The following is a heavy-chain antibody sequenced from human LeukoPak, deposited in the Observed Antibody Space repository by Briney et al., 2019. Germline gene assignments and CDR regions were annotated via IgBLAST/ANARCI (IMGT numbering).Heavy chain of an antibody. D-gene: IGHD2-2*01. CDR1: GYTFTSYD. V-gene: IGHV1-69*13. J-gene: IGHJ6*03. CDR2: IIPIFGTA. Sequence: GASVKVSCKASGYTFTSYDINWVRQAPGQGLEWMGGIIPIFGTANYAQKFQGRVTITADESTSTAYMELSSLRSEDTAVYYCASTGIRVVPAPRWLGYYYYMDVWGKGTTVTVSS. CDR3: ASTGIRVVPAPRWLGYYYYMDV.